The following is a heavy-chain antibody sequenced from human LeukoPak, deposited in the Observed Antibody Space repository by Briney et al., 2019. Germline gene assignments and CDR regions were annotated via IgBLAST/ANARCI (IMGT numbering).Heavy chain of an antibody. J-gene: IGHJ4*02. D-gene: IGHD3-10*01. Sequence: SETLSLTCTVSGGSISRSNWGWIRQPPGKGLEWIGSMYFSGSTYYKPSLKSRVTISVDTSKNQFSLKLSSVTAADTAVYYCAKNRAYYYGFDYWGQGTLVTVSS. CDR3: AKNRAYYYGFDY. V-gene: IGHV4-39*07. CDR1: GGSISRSN. CDR2: MYFSGST.